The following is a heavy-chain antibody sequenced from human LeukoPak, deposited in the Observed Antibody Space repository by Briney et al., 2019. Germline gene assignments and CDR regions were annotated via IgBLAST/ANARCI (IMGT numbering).Heavy chain of an antibody. J-gene: IGHJ1*01. D-gene: IGHD6-19*01. CDR1: GGSISSYY. Sequence: SETLSLTCTVSGGSISSYYWSWIRQPPGRGLEWIGYIYYSGSTNYNPSLKSRVTISVDTSKNQFSLKLSSVTAADTGVYYCARESSGWYDQYFQHWGQGTLVTVSS. CDR3: ARESSGWYDQYFQH. V-gene: IGHV4-59*01. CDR2: IYYSGST.